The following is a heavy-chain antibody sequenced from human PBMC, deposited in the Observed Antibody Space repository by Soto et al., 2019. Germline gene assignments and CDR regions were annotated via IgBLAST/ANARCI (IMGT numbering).Heavy chain of an antibody. J-gene: IGHJ5*02. CDR2: IWYDGSNK. V-gene: IGHV3-33*01. CDR1: GFTFSSYG. Sequence: RLSCAASGFTFSSYGMHWVRQAPGKGLEWVAVIWYDGSNKYYADSVKGRFTISRDNSKNTLYLQMNSLRAEDTAVYYCARDRGYYGSGSSSWFDPWGQGTLVTVSS. CDR3: ARDRGYYGSGSSSWFDP. D-gene: IGHD3-10*01.